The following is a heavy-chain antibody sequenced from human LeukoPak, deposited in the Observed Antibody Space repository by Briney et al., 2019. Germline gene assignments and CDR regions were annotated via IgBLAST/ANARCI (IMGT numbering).Heavy chain of an antibody. Sequence: QPGGSLRLSCAASGFTFSSYAMSWVRQARGKGLEWVSAISGSGGSTYYADSVKGRFTISRDNSKNTLYLQMNSLRAEDTAVYYCAKDPDYYDSSGDAFDIWGQGTMVTVSS. CDR2: ISGSGGST. CDR3: AKDPDYYDSSGDAFDI. D-gene: IGHD3-22*01. J-gene: IGHJ3*02. CDR1: GFTFSSYA. V-gene: IGHV3-23*01.